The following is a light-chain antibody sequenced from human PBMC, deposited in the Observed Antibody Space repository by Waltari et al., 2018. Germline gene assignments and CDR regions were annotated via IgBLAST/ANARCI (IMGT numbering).Light chain of an antibody. CDR1: QSVLYSSNNKNY. Sequence: DIVMTQSPDSLAVSLGERATMNCKSSQSVLYSSNNKNYLAWYQQKPGQPPKLLIYSASARESGVPDLFNGSGSGTDFTLTISSLQAEDVAVYYCQQYYNTPFTFGPGTKVDIK. CDR2: SAS. V-gene: IGKV4-1*01. J-gene: IGKJ3*01. CDR3: QQYYNTPFT.